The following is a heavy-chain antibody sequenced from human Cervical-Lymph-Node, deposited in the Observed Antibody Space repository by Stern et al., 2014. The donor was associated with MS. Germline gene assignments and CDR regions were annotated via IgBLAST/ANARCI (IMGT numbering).Heavy chain of an antibody. J-gene: IGHJ3*02. D-gene: IGHD4-17*01. Sequence: VQLVESGAEVKKPGASVKVSCKASGYTFTSYGISWVRQAPGQGLEWMGWISYYNGNTNYAQKLKGRVTMTTDTSTSTAYMELRSLRSDDTAVYYCAGYNDYGALGAFDIWGQGTMVTVSS. CDR1: GYTFTSYG. V-gene: IGHV1-18*01. CDR2: ISYYNGNT. CDR3: AGYNDYGALGAFDI.